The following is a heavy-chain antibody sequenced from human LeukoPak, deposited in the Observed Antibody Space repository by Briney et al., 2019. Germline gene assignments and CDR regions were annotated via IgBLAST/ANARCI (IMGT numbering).Heavy chain of an antibody. CDR2: INSDGSST. D-gene: IGHD6-13*01. CDR3: AREWRGSSSWYARY. V-gene: IGHV3-74*01. CDR1: GFTFSSYW. Sequence: PGGSLRLSCAASGFTFSSYWMHWVRQAPGKGLVWVSRINSDGSSTSYADSVKGRFTISRDNAKNTLHLQMNSLRAEDTAVYYCAREWRGSSSWYARYWGQGTLVTVSS. J-gene: IGHJ4*02.